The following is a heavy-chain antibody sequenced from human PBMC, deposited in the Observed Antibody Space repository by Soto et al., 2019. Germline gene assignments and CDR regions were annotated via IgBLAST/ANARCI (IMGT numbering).Heavy chain of an antibody. CDR2: IWYDGSNK. Sequence: QVQLVESGGGVVQPGRSLRLSCAASGFTFSSYGMHWVLQAPAKGLEWVAVIWYDGSNKYYADSLKGRFTISRDKSKNTLYLQMNSLRGEYKAEYYCARDAFDIWGQGTMVTVSS. J-gene: IGHJ3*02. V-gene: IGHV3-33*01. CDR1: GFTFSSYG. CDR3: ARDAFDI.